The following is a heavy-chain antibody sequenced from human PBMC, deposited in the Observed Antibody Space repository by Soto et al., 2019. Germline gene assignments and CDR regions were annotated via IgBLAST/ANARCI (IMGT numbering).Heavy chain of an antibody. CDR1: GGSISSYY. J-gene: IGHJ5*02. Sequence: SETLSLTCTVSGGSISSYYWSWIRQPPGKGLEWIGYIYYSGSTNYNPSLKSRVTISVDTSKNQFSLKLSSVTAADTAVYYCARHPDTAMVIGWFDPWGQGTLVTVSS. CDR3: ARHPDTAMVIGWFDP. D-gene: IGHD5-18*01. V-gene: IGHV4-59*08. CDR2: IYYSGST.